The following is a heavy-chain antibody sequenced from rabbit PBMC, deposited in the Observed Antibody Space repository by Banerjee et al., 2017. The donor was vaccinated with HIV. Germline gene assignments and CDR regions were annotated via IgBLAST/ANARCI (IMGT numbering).Heavy chain of an antibody. CDR1: GFSFNNNYV. D-gene: IGHD4-2*01. CDR3: ARGDAGSSWGLDL. J-gene: IGHJ6*01. CDR2: ITYGGSA. Sequence: QQQLEESGGGLVKPEGSLTLTCTASGFSFNNNYVMCWVRQAPGKGLEWIGYITYGGSAFYASWAKGRFTISRTSTTVDLKMTSLTAADTATYFCARGDAGSSWGLDLWGPGTLVTVS. V-gene: IGHV1S45*01.